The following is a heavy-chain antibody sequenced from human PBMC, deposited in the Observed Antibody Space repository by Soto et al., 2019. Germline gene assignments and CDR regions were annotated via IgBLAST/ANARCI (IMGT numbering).Heavy chain of an antibody. CDR1: GYTLTELS. Sequence: ASVKVSCKVSGYTLTELSMHWVRQAPGKGLEWMGGFDPEDGETIYAQKFQGRVTMTEDTSTDTAYMELSSLRSEDTAVYYCATVEADSSSWYNWFDPWGQGTLVTVSS. J-gene: IGHJ5*02. D-gene: IGHD6-13*01. V-gene: IGHV1-24*01. CDR2: FDPEDGET. CDR3: ATVEADSSSWYNWFDP.